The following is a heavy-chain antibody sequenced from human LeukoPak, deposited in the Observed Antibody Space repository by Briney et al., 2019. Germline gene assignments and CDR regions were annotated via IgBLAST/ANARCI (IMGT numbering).Heavy chain of an antibody. CDR1: AGSISSYY. V-gene: IGHV4-59*08. J-gene: IGHJ4*02. D-gene: IGHD6-13*01. Sequence: SETLSLTCTVSAGSISSYYWSWIRQPPGKGLEWIGYIYYSGTTNYNPSLKSRVTISVDTSKNQFSLKLSSVTAADTAVYYCARRSSSWSFDYWGQGTLVTVSS. CDR2: IYYSGTT. CDR3: ARRSSSWSFDY.